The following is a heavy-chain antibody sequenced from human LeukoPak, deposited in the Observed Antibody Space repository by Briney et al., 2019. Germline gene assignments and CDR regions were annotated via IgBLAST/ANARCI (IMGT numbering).Heavy chain of an antibody. V-gene: IGHV4-61*02. CDR1: GGSISSSSYY. CDR3: ARDIVVVPAAIVGNYYYMDV. J-gene: IGHJ6*03. CDR2: IYTSGST. D-gene: IGHD2-2*01. Sequence: SETLSLTCTVSGGSISSSSYYWGWIRQPAGKGLEWIGRIYTSGSTNYNPSLKSRVTMSVDTSKNQFSLKLSSVTAADTAVYYCARDIVVVPAAIVGNYYYMDVWGKGTTVTVSS.